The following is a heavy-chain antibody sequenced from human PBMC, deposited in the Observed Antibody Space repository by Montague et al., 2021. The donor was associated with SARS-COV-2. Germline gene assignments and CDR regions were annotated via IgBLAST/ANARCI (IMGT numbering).Heavy chain of an antibody. CDR2: IYTSGST. CDR1: GASISSGDYY. J-gene: IGHJ4*02. D-gene: IGHD3/OR15-3a*01. Sequence: TLSLTCTVSGASISSGDYYWSWIRQPAGKGLEWIGRIYTSGSTKYNPSLNSRVTMFVDTSKNQFSLNLRSVTAADTAVYYCARCVGGLDRYFDNWGQGTLVTVSS. CDR3: ARCVGGLDRYFDN. V-gene: IGHV4-61*02.